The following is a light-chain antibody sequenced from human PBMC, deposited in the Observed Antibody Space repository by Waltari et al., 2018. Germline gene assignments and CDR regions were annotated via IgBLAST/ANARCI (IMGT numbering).Light chain of an antibody. CDR2: AAS. V-gene: IGKV1-39*01. CDR1: QSISSY. CDR3: QQSNSSPYT. Sequence: DIQMTQSLSSLSASVGDRVTITSRASQSISSYLNWYQQKPGKAPKLLIYAASSLHSGVPSRFSGSGSGTDFTLTISSLQPEDFATYYCQQSNSSPYTFGQGTKLEIK. J-gene: IGKJ2*01.